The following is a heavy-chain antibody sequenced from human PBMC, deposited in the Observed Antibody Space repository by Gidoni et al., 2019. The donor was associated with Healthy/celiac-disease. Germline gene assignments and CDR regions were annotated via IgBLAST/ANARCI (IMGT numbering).Heavy chain of an antibody. CDR1: GYTFTSYD. CDR2: MNPNSGNT. J-gene: IGHJ6*02. CDR3: ARGYCSGGSCYWYYYYGMDV. D-gene: IGHD2-15*01. Sequence: QVQLVQSGAEVKKPGASLKVSCKASGYTFTSYDINWVRQATGLGLEWMGWMNPNSGNTGYAQKFQGRVTMTRNTSISTAYMELSSLRSEDTAVYYCARGYCSGGSCYWYYYYGMDVWGQGTTVTVSS. V-gene: IGHV1-8*01.